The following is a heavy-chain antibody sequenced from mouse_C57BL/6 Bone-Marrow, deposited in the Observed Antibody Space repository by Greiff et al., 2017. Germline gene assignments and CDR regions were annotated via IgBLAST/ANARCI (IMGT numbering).Heavy chain of an antibody. V-gene: IGHV1-72*01. D-gene: IGHD2-1*01. Sequence: QVQLKQPGAELVKPGASVKLSCKASGYTFTSYWMHWVKQRPGRGLEWIGRIDPSGGGTKYNAKFKSKATLTVDKPSSTASMQLSSLTAEDSAVYDGARGNSYYFDYWGQGTTLTVSS. CDR2: IDPSGGGT. J-gene: IGHJ2*01. CDR3: ARGNSYYFDY. CDR1: GYTFTSYW.